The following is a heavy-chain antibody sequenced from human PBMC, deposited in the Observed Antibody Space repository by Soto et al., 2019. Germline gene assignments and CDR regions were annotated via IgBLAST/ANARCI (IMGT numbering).Heavy chain of an antibody. CDR2: ISGSGGST. J-gene: IGHJ5*02. CDR3: AKDKGGWHNNWFDP. D-gene: IGHD6-19*01. V-gene: IGHV3-23*01. CDR1: GFTFSSYA. Sequence: GESLKISCAASGFTFSSYAMSWVRQAPGKGLEWVSAISGSGGSTYYADSVKGRFTISRDNSKNTLYLQMNSLRAEDTAVYYCAKDKGGWHNNWFDPWGQGTMVTVSS.